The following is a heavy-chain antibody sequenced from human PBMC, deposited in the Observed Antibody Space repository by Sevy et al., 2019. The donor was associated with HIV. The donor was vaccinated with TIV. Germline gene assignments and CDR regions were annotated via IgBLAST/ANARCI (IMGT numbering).Heavy chain of an antibody. J-gene: IGHJ6*02. CDR3: AKDAQREEIAVAAYYYGMDV. D-gene: IGHD6-19*01. V-gene: IGHV3-23*01. CDR2: ISGSGGST. Sequence: GGSLRLSCAASGFTFSSYAMSWVRQAPGRGLEWVSAISGSGGSTYYADSVKGRFTISRDNSKNTLYLQMNSLRAEDTAVYYCAKDAQREEIAVAAYYYGMDVWGQRTTVTVSS. CDR1: GFTFSSYA.